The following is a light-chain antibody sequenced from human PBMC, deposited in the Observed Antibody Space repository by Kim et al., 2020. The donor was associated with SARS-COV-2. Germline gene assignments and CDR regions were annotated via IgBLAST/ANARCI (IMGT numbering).Light chain of an antibody. J-gene: IGLJ1*01. CDR2: DVN. Sequence: QSALTQPASVSGSPGQSITISCTGTSSDVGAYNYVSWYQQHPGEAPKLMIFDVNKRPSGLSDRFSGSKSGNTASLTISGLQAEDEADYYCISYASTRSYVFGTGTKVTVL. CDR3: ISYASTRSYV. V-gene: IGLV2-14*01. CDR1: SSDVGAYNY.